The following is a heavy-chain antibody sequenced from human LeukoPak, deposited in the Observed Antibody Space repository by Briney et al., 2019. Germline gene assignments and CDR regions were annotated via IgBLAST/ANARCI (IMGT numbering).Heavy chain of an antibody. CDR3: ARVGSRDNFHFDY. V-gene: IGHV4-31*03. CDR1: GASISSGTYY. D-gene: IGHD2-15*01. CDR2: IYYTGTT. Sequence: SETLSLTCTVSGASISSGTYYWSWIRQHPGKGLEWIGYIYYTGTTDYNLSLKSRVTISRDTSENQFSLSLSSVTAADTAVFYCARVGSRDNFHFDYWGQGTLVTVSS. J-gene: IGHJ4*02.